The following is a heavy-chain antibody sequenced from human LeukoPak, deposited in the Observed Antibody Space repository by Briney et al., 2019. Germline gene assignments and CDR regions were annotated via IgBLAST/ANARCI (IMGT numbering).Heavy chain of an antibody. CDR2: ISGSGGST. D-gene: IGHD1-7*01. CDR3: AKSMVLELPFYFNY. J-gene: IGHJ4*02. Sequence: QAGGSLRLSCAASGFTFSSYAMSWVRQAPGKGLEWVSAISGSGGSTYYADSVKGRFTIPRDNSKNTLYLQMNSLRAEDTAVYYCAKSMVLELPFYFNYWGQGTLVTVSS. V-gene: IGHV3-23*01. CDR1: GFTFSSYA.